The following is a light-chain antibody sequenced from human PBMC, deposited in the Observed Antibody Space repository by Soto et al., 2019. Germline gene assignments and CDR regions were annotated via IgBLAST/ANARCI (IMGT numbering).Light chain of an antibody. CDR3: LQDNSSTLT. J-gene: IGKJ4*01. CDR1: QDITSY. CDR2: KAS. V-gene: IGKV1-8*01. Sequence: AIRITQSPSSLSASTGDRVTITCRASQDITSYLAWYRQKPGKAPKLLIYKASSLESGVPSRFSGSGSGTEFTLTISSLQPDDFSTYSCLQDNSSTLTFGGGTKVDIK.